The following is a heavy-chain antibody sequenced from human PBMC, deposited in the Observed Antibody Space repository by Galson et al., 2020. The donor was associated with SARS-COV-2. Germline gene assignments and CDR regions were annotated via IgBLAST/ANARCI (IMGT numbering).Heavy chain of an antibody. CDR1: GGSISNYY. J-gene: IGHJ6*02. CDR2: IYYSGST. Sequence: SETLSLTCTVSGGSISNYYWSWIRQPPGKGLEWIGYIYYSGSTNYNPSLKSRVTISVDTSKNQFSLKLSSVTAADTAVYYCARHEFQDTSLDVWGQGTTVTVSS. D-gene: IGHD2-21*01. CDR3: ARHEFQDTSLDV. V-gene: IGHV4-59*08.